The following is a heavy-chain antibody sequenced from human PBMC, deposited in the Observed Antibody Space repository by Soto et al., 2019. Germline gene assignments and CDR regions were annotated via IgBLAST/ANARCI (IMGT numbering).Heavy chain of an antibody. CDR2: IYWNDDK. Sequence: QITLKESGPTLVKPTQTLTLTCTLSGFSLTTSGVAVGWIRQPPGKALEWLAPIYWNDDKPYSPSLKSRLTITKDTSKNQVVLTMTNMDPVDTATYYCAHRRRETTVTTGFDYWGQGILVTVSS. V-gene: IGHV2-5*01. CDR3: AHRRRETTVTTGFDY. J-gene: IGHJ4*02. CDR1: GFSLTTSGVA. D-gene: IGHD4-17*01.